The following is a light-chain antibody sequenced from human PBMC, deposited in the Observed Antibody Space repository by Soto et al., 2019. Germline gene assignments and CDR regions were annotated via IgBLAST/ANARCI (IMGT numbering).Light chain of an antibody. J-gene: IGLJ3*02. Sequence: QSALTQPPSASGTPGQRVTISCSGSSSNIGSNTVNWYHQLPGTAPKLLIYSNNQRPSGVPDRFSGSKSGTSASLAISGLQSEDEADYYCAAWDDSLNGRWVFGGGTKLTVL. V-gene: IGLV1-44*01. CDR1: SSNIGSNT. CDR3: AAWDDSLNGRWV. CDR2: SNN.